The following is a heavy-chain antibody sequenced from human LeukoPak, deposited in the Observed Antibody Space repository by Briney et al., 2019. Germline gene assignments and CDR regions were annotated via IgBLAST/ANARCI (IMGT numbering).Heavy chain of an antibody. CDR3: ARAGYYSTFDY. V-gene: IGHV1-46*01. CDR1: GYTFTSYY. CDR2: INPSGGST. D-gene: IGHD3-22*01. J-gene: IGHJ4*02. Sequence: ASVKVSCKASGYTFTSYYMHWVRQAPGQGLEWMGIINPSGGSTSYAQKFQGRVTITRDTSASTAYMELSSLRSEDTAVYYCARAGYYSTFDYWGQGTLVTVSS.